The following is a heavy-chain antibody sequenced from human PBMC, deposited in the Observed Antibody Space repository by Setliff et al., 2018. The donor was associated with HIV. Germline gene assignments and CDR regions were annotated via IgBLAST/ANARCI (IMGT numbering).Heavy chain of an antibody. CDR2: IYNSGGT. CDR1: GGSISTGGYY. CDR3: TIPASSLAPN. V-gene: IGHV4-31*03. J-gene: IGHJ4*02. Sequence: SETLSFTCTVSGGSISTGGYYWSWIRQHPGQGLEWIGYIYNSGGTYYNPSLKSRITMSIDTSKNQFSLKLNSVTAADTAVYYCTIPASSLAPNWGQGTQVTVSS.